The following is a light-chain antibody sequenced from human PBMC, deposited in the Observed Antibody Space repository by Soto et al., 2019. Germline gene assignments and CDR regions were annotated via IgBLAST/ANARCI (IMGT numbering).Light chain of an antibody. Sequence: QSVLTQPPSVSGAPGQRVTISCTGSSSNIGAGYDVHWYQQLPGTAPKLLIYGNSNRPSGVPDRFSGSKSGTSASLAITGLQAEDEADYYCQSYDSSLSGHVVFGGGTKLRP. V-gene: IGLV1-40*01. CDR1: SSNIGAGYD. CDR3: QSYDSSLSGHVV. J-gene: IGLJ2*01. CDR2: GNS.